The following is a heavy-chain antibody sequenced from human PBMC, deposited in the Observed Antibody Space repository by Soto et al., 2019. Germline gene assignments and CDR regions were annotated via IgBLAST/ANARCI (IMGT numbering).Heavy chain of an antibody. J-gene: IGHJ5*02. CDR3: ARDKIVVVPAAMTHWFDP. V-gene: IGHV3-48*01. CDR2: ISSSSSTI. CDR1: GFTFSSYS. D-gene: IGHD2-2*01. Sequence: GGSLRLSCAASGFTFSSYSMNWVRQAPGKGLEWVSYISSSSSTIYYADSVKGRFTISRDNAKNSLYLQMNSLRAEDTAVYYCARDKIVVVPAAMTHWFDPWGQGTLVTVSS.